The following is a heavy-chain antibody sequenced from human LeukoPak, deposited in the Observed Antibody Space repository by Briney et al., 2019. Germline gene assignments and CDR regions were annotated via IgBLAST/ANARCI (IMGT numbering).Heavy chain of an antibody. CDR2: ISYDGSNK. J-gene: IGHJ4*02. Sequence: PGGSLRLSCAASGFTFSSYGMHWGRQAPGKGLEWLAVISYDGSNKYYADSVKGRFTISRDNSKNTLYLQMNSLRAEDTAVYYCAKNAPQYYYGSGSPFEVYYFDYWGQGTLVTVSS. CDR3: AKNAPQYYYGSGSPFEVYYFDY. CDR1: GFTFSSYG. V-gene: IGHV3-30*18. D-gene: IGHD3-10*01.